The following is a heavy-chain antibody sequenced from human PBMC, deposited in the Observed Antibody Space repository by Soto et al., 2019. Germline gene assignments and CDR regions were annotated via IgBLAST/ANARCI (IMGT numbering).Heavy chain of an antibody. CDR1: GGAICSYY. D-gene: IGHD2-15*01. CDR3: ARVRCSGGSCRLRQNWFDP. V-gene: IGHV4-59*01. CDR2: IYYSGST. Sequence: SETLSLTCTVTGGAICSYYWSWIRQPPGKGLEWIGYIYYSGSTNYNPSLKSRVTISVDTSKNQFSLKLSSVTAADTAVYYCARVRCSGGSCRLRQNWFDPWGQGTLVTVSS. J-gene: IGHJ5*02.